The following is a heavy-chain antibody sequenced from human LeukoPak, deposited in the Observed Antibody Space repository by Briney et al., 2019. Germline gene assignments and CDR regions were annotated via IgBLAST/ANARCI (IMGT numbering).Heavy chain of an antibody. D-gene: IGHD3-10*01. V-gene: IGHV3-21*04. J-gene: IGHJ4*02. CDR2: ISSSSSYI. CDR3: ARLASGNYFDY. CDR1: GFTFSSYS. Sequence: GGSLRLSCAASGFTFSSYSMNWVRQAPGKGLEWVSSISSSSSYIYYADSVKGRFTISRDNAKNSLYLQMNSLRAEDTAVYYCARLASGNYFDYWGQGTLVTVSS.